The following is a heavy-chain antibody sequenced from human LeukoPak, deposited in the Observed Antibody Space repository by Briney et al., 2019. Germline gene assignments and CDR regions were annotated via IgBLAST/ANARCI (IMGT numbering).Heavy chain of an antibody. CDR1: GGSISSYY. CDR3: ARAVVPAAMYFRA. Sequence: PSETLSLTCTVSGGSISSYYWTWIRQPPGKGLEWIGYIYYSGSTYYNPSLKSRVTISVDTSKNQFSLKLSSVTAADTAVYYCARAVVPAAMYFRAWGQGTLVTVSS. V-gene: IGHV4-59*06. CDR2: IYYSGST. D-gene: IGHD2-2*01. J-gene: IGHJ5*02.